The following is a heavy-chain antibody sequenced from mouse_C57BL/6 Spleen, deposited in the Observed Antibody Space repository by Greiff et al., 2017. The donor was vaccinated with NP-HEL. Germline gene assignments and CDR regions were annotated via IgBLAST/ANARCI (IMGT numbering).Heavy chain of an antibody. CDR1: GYTFTSYW. Sequence: QVQLQQPGAELVMPGASVKLSCKASGYTFTSYWMHWVKQRPGQGLEWIGEIDPSDSYTNYNQKFKGKSTLTVDKSYSTAYMQLSSLTSEDSAVYYCARSGDYFSMDYWGQGTSVTVSS. D-gene: IGHD4-1*01. J-gene: IGHJ4*01. CDR3: ARSGDYFSMDY. CDR2: IDPSDSYT. V-gene: IGHV1-69*01.